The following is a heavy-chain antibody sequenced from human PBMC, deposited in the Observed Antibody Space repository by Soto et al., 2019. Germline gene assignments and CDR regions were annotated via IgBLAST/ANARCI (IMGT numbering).Heavy chain of an antibody. Sequence: SETLSLTCTVSGGTISSGSYYWSWIHQHPGKGLEWIGYIYYRGSTYYNPSLKSRVTISVDTSKNQFSLTLSSVTAADKAVYYSATDLWGAEAEYSSSPSYYYYGMDVWHKRSTVTVSA. CDR3: ATDLWGAEAEYSSSPSYYYYGMDV. D-gene: IGHD6-6*01. J-gene: IGHJ6*04. CDR2: IYYRGST. V-gene: IGHV4-31*03. CDR1: GGTISSGSYY.